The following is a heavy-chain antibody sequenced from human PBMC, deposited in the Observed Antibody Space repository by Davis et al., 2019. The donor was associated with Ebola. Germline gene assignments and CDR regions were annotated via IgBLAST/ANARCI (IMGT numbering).Heavy chain of an antibody. Sequence: ASVKVSCKASGYSFIGHYIHWVRQAPGQGLEWMGWINPNAGNTKYEQKFQGIVTMTRDTSINTAYMEVTRLTFDDTAVYYCARGSTFWSGYYMAYFDYWGQGILVTVSS. CDR1: GYSFIGHY. V-gene: IGHV1-2*02. J-gene: IGHJ4*02. CDR3: ARGSTFWSGYYMAYFDY. CDR2: INPNAGNT. D-gene: IGHD3-3*01.